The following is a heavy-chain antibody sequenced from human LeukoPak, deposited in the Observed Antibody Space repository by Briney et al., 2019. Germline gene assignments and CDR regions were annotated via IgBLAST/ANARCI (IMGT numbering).Heavy chain of an antibody. CDR1: GYTFTSYD. Sequence: ASVKVSCKASGYTFTSYDINWVRQATGQGLEWMGWMNPNSGNTGYAQKFQGRVTMTRNTSISTAYMELSSLRSEDTAVYYCAARRMYYDILTGYPIRAAAFDIWGQGTMVTVSS. D-gene: IGHD3-9*01. J-gene: IGHJ3*02. CDR3: AARRMYYDILTGYPIRAAAFDI. CDR2: MNPNSGNT. V-gene: IGHV1-8*01.